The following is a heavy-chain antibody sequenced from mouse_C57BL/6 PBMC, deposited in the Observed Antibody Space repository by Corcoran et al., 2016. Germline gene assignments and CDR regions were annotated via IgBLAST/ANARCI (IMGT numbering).Heavy chain of an antibody. V-gene: IGHV1-81*01. CDR2: IYPRSGNT. J-gene: IGHJ3*01. CDR3: ARRGLNWDWFAY. D-gene: IGHD4-1*01. Sequence: QVQLQQSGAELARPGASVKLSCKASGYTFTSYGISWVKQRTGQGLEWIGEIYPRSGNTYYNEKFKGKATLTADKSSSTAYMELRSLTSEDSAVYFCARRGLNWDWFAYWGQGTLVTVSA. CDR1: GYTFTSYG.